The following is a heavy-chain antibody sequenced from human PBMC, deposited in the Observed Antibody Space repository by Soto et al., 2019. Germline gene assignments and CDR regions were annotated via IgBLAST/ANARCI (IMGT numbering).Heavy chain of an antibody. CDR2: ISGSGGST. CDR1: GFTFSSYA. CDR3: AKEAGYSYGYDGMDV. J-gene: IGHJ6*02. D-gene: IGHD5-18*01. V-gene: IGHV3-23*01. Sequence: EVQLLESGGGLVQPGGSLRLSCAASGFTFSSYAMSWVRQAPGKGLEWVSGISGSGGSTYYADSVKGRFTISRDNSKNTLYLQMNSLRAEDTTVYDCAKEAGYSYGYDGMDVWGQGTTVTVSS.